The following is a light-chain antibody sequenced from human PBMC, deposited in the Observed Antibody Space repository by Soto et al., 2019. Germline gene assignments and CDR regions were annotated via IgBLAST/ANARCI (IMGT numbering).Light chain of an antibody. Sequence: QSALTQPPSASGSPGQSVTISCTGTSSDVGGYNYVSWYQQHPGKAPKLMIYEVSKRPSGVPDRFSGSKSGNTASLTVSGLQAEDEADYYCSSSAGSNNFPFGTGTKVTVL. V-gene: IGLV2-8*01. CDR3: SSSAGSNNFP. CDR2: EVS. CDR1: SSDVGGYNY. J-gene: IGLJ1*01.